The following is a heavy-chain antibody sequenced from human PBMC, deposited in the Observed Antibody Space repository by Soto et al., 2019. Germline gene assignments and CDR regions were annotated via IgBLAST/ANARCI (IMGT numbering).Heavy chain of an antibody. J-gene: IGHJ6*01. CDR3: ANKGANKAAAGTEKYYYDGMDV. Sequence: QVQLVQSGAEVKKPGSSVKVSCKASGGTFSSYAISWVRQAPGQGLEWMGGIIPIFGTANYAQKFQGRVTITADESTSTAYMELSSLRSEDTAVYYCANKGANKAAAGTEKYYYDGMDVWGQGTTVTVSS. CDR1: GGTFSSYA. D-gene: IGHD6-13*01. V-gene: IGHV1-69*01. CDR2: IIPIFGTA.